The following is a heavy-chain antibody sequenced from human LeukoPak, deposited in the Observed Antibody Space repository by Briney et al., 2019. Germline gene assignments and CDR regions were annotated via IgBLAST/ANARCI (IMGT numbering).Heavy chain of an antibody. CDR1: GFTFSSYA. V-gene: IGHV3-23*01. CDR3: AKVDAAAPIRHAFDI. Sequence: GGFLRLSCAASGFTFSSYAMSWVRQAPGKGLEWVSAISGSGGSTYYADSVKGRFTISRDNSKNTLYLQMNSLRAEDTAVYYCAKVDAAAPIRHAFDIWGQGTMVTVSS. CDR2: ISGSGGST. J-gene: IGHJ3*02. D-gene: IGHD6-13*01.